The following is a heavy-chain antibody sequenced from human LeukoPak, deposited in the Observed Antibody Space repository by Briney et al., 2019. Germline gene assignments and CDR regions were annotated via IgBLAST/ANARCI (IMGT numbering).Heavy chain of an antibody. V-gene: IGHV3-23*01. J-gene: IGHJ4*02. CDR1: GFTFSSHP. CDR3: AKIQDGSGSYYNWGFSDY. CDR2: ISGSGGST. Sequence: GGSLRLSCAASGFTFSSHPMSWVRQAPGKGLEWVSAISGSGGSTYYADSVKGRFTISRDNSKNTLYLQMNSLRAEGTAVYYCAKIQDGSGSYYNWGFSDYWGQGTLVTVSS. D-gene: IGHD3-10*01.